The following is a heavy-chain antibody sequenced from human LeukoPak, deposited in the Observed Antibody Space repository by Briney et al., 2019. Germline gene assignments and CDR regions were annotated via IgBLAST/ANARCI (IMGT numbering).Heavy chain of an antibody. CDR1: GRSISSYY. J-gene: IGHJ6*03. CDR3: ARLKWGTGLGGRGRSYMDV. Sequence: SETLSLTCTVSGRSISSYYSSWIRQPPGKGLEWIGYIYYSGSTNYNPSHKSRVTISVDTSKNQFSLKLSSVTAADTAVYYCARLKWGTGLGGRGRSYMDVWGKGTTVTVSS. CDR2: IYYSGST. V-gene: IGHV4-59*08. D-gene: IGHD3-16*01.